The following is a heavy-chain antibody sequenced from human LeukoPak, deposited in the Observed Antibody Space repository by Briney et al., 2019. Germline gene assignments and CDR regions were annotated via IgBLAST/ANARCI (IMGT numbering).Heavy chain of an antibody. Sequence: PGGSLRLSCAAPGFTVSSTYMRWVRQAPGKGLEWVSIISNAGSTYYADSVKGRFTISRDNSKNTVFLQINSLRAEDTAVYYCARDRPGGYYGFDYWGQGTLVTVSS. D-gene: IGHD3-22*01. CDR2: ISNAGST. CDR3: ARDRPGGYYGFDY. CDR1: GFTVSSTY. V-gene: IGHV3-53*01. J-gene: IGHJ4*02.